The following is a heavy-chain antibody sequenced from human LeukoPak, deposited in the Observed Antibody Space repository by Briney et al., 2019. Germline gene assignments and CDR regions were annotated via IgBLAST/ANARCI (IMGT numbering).Heavy chain of an antibody. J-gene: IGHJ3*01. V-gene: IGHV3-11*04. D-gene: IGHD6-6*01. CDR3: ATSSSFAARLRPFDV. CDR2: ISRTATNI. CDR1: GFSFTDLS. Sequence: GGSLRLSCAVSGFSFTDLSISWIRQAPGKGLEWVPYISRTATNIYYADSVKGRFTISRDNAKRSLSLQMNSLRVEDTAVYYCATSSSFAARLRPFDVWGQGTMVAVSS.